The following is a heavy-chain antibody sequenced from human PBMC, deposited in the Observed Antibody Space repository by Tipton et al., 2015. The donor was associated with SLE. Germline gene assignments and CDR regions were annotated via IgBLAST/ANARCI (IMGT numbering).Heavy chain of an antibody. CDR1: GFTFISYA. CDR2: IIYSGDST. J-gene: IGHJ4*02. Sequence: SLRLSCAASGFTFISYAISWVRQAPGKWLGWVSIIYSGDSTYYADSVNGRFTISRDNSKNTLFLQMNSLRAEDTPLSYCARAYSGGWSYWGQGTLVAVAP. CDR3: ARAYSGGWSY. V-gene: IGHV3-23*03. D-gene: IGHD6-19*01.